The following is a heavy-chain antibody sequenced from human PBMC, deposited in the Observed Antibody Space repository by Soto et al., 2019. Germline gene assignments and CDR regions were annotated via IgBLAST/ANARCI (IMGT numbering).Heavy chain of an antibody. CDR2: ISSSSSTR. D-gene: IGHD5-12*01. CDR1: GFTFSSYS. CDR3: ARDRSGYSGYARFVY. V-gene: IGHV3-48*01. J-gene: IGHJ4*02. Sequence: GGSLRLSCAASGFTFSSYSMDWVLQASGEGLVRFSYISSSSSTRYYADSVKGRFTISRDNAKSSLYLQMNSLRAEDTAVYYCARDRSGYSGYARFVYWGQGTLVTVSS.